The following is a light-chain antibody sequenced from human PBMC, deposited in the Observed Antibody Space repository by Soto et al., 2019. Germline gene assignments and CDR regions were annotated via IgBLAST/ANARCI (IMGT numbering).Light chain of an antibody. CDR2: LAS. V-gene: IGKV1-39*01. CDR3: LDSSSALT. J-gene: IGKJ5*01. Sequence: DIQMTQCPSSLSASVGDRVTITCRASQSISRYLSWYQQKPGKAPKLLIYLASSLQSGVPSRFSGSGSGTDFTLTISSLQPEDLAIYYCLDSSSALTSGQGNDWRL. CDR1: QSISRY.